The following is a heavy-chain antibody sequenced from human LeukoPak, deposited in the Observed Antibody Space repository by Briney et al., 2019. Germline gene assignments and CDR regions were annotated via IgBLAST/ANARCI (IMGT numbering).Heavy chain of an antibody. CDR1: EFLFSNYW. Sequence: GGSLRLSCAASEFLFSNYWMHWVRQVPGEGLVWVSRIDSDGSPTTYADSVEGRFTISRDNAHNMLYLQMNSLTAEDTAVYYCARESGIAAALDLWGQGTLVTVSS. CDR2: IDSDGSPT. J-gene: IGHJ5*02. CDR3: ARESGIAAALDL. D-gene: IGHD6-13*01. V-gene: IGHV3-74*01.